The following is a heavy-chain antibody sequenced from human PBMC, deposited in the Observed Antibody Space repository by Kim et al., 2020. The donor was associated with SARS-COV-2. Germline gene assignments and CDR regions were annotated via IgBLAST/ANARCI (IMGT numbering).Heavy chain of an antibody. V-gene: IGHV3-30*18. CDR3: SKNVKAEAAAHEK. J-gene: IGHJ4*02. Sequence: GGSLRLSCAASGFSFNRYGMHWVRQAPGKGLEWVAFIAYDGRNKIYTDSVKVRVTISRDSYENTMEPQMNSLRAEDTDAAYYSKNVKAEAAAHEKWCQG. CDR2: IAYDGRNK. D-gene: IGHD6-13*01. CDR1: GFSFNRYG.